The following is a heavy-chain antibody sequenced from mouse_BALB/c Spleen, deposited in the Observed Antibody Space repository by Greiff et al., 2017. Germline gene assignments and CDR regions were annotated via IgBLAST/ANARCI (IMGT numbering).Heavy chain of an antibody. CDR2: ISYSGST. V-gene: IGHV3-8*02. CDR3: ARYPEGLLRYAMDY. D-gene: IGHD3-1*01. CDR1: GYSITSGY. Sequence: VQLKQSGPSLVKPSQSLSLSCSASGYSITSGYWNWIRKFPGNKLEYMGYISYSGSTSYNPSLKSRISITRDTSKNQYYLQLNSVTTEDTATYYCARYPEGLLRYAMDYWGQGTSVTVSS. J-gene: IGHJ4*01.